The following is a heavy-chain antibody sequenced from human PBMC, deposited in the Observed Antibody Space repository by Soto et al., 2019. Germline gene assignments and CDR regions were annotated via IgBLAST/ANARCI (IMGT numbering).Heavy chain of an antibody. CDR1: GFTFSSYG. J-gene: IGHJ6*03. D-gene: IGHD4-4*01. CDR2: IWYDGSNK. Sequence: GGSLRLSCAASGFTFSSYGMHWVRQAPGKGLEWVAVIWYDGSNKYYADSVKGRFTISRDNSKNTLYLQMNSLRAEDTAVYYCARVALPSVKTTVTTVKPYYYYYYMDVWGKGTTVTVSS. V-gene: IGHV3-33*01. CDR3: ARVALPSVKTTVTTVKPYYYYYYMDV.